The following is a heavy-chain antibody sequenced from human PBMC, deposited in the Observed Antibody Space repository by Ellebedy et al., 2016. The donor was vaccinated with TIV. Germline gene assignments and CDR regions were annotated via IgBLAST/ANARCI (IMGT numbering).Heavy chain of an antibody. CDR2: TSHDGSNT. CDR3: TKRGVAWAAFDI. CDR1: GFIFDSFR. V-gene: IGHV3-30*18. J-gene: IGHJ3*02. D-gene: IGHD7-27*01. Sequence: GESLKISCAVSGFIFDSFRMHWVRQAPGKGLEWVAVTSHDGSNTNYADSVKGRFTISRDNSQDTVHLQMHSLRAEDTAVYYCTKRGVAWAAFDIWGPGTLVTVSS.